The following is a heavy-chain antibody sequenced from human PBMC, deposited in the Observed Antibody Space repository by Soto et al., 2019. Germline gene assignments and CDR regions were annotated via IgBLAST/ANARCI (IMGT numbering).Heavy chain of an antibody. CDR1: GFSLATHGGG. CDR2: ISWNDDN. V-gene: IGHV2-5*01. D-gene: IGHD3-10*01. CDR3: AHARLLWVGGYFDY. J-gene: IGHJ4*02. Sequence: QVTLKESGPTLVKPTESLTLTCTFSGFSLATHGGGVGWIRQPPGEALEWLAVISWNDDNRYSSSLKSRVTTAKDTPKNQVVLTMANMDPVDTATYYCAHARLLWVGGYFDYWGQGILVTVSS.